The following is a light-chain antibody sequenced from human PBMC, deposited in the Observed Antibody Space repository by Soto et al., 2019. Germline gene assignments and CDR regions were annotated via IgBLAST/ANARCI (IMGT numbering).Light chain of an antibody. Sequence: EIVLTQSPATLSLSPGKRATLSCRASQSVSTYLAWYQQKPGQAPRLLIYDASKRATGIPARFSGSGSGTDFTLTISSLEPEDFAVYYCQQRSNWPWTFGQGTKVEIK. J-gene: IGKJ1*01. CDR3: QQRSNWPWT. CDR2: DAS. V-gene: IGKV3-11*01. CDR1: QSVSTY.